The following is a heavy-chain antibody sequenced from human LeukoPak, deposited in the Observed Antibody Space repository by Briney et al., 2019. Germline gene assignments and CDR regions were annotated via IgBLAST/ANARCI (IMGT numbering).Heavy chain of an antibody. J-gene: IGHJ4*02. Sequence: SVTVSCTASGGTFSSYGFSWVRQAPGQGLEWMGRIIPILGIANYAKKFQGRVTITSDTSTSTAYMELSSLKSEDTAVYYCASGRYHYDTSGYYRGTTDYWGQGTLVIVSS. V-gene: IGHV1-69*04. CDR2: IIPILGIA. D-gene: IGHD3-22*01. CDR3: ASGRYHYDTSGYYRGTTDY. CDR1: GGTFSSYG.